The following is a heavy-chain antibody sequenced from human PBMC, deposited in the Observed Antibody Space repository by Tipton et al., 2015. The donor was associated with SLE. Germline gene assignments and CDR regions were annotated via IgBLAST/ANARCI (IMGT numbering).Heavy chain of an antibody. J-gene: IGHJ4*02. CDR1: GFTFSSYA. CDR3: AKDDGVTTPPDY. D-gene: IGHD1-1*01. V-gene: IGHV3-23*03. Sequence: SLRLSCAASGFTFSSYAMSWVRQAPGKGLEWVSVIYSGGSTYYADSVKGRFTISRDNSKNTLYLQMNSLRTEDTAVYYCAKDDGVTTPPDYWGQGTLVTVSS. CDR2: IYSGGST.